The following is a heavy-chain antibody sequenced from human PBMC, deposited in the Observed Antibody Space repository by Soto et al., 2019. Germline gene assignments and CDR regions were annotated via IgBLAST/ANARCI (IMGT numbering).Heavy chain of an antibody. CDR2: MNPNSGNT. D-gene: IGHD6-6*01. V-gene: IGHV1-8*01. J-gene: IGHJ1*01. Sequence: QVQLVQSGAEVKKPGASVKVSCKASGYSFTSYDINWVRQATGQGLEWMGWMNPNSGNTGYAQKFQGRVTMTRNTXXSTADRELSSLRSEDTAVYYCARVSMGSSSEDFQHWGQGTLVTVSS. CDR1: GYSFTSYD. CDR3: ARVSMGSSSEDFQH.